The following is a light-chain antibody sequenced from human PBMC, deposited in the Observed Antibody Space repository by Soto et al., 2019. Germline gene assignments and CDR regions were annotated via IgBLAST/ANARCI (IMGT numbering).Light chain of an antibody. J-gene: IGKJ5*01. Sequence: EIVLTQSPGTLSLSPGERATLSCRASQTVSSNSLAWYLQKPGQAPRLLIYDASRRATGIPDRFSGSGSGTDFTLTISSLEPEDFAVYYCQQYGSSPITFGQGTRL. CDR1: QTVSSNS. CDR3: QQYGSSPIT. V-gene: IGKV3-20*01. CDR2: DAS.